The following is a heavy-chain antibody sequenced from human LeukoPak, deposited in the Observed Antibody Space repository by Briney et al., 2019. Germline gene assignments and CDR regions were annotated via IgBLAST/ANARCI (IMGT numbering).Heavy chain of an antibody. J-gene: IGHJ4*02. Sequence: GGSLRLSCAASGFTFSSYSMNWVRQAPGKGLEWVAVIWYDGTNIYYGDSVKGRFPISRDNSKNTVYLQMDSLRAEDTAVYYCARDAGGAFGNYVNYFDYWGQGTLVTVSS. V-gene: IGHV3-33*08. CDR1: GFTFSSYS. CDR2: IWYDGTNI. CDR3: ARDAGGAFGNYVNYFDY. D-gene: IGHD4-11*01.